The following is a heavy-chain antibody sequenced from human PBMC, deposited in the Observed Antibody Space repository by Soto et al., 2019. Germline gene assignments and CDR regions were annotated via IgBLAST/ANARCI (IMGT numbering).Heavy chain of an antibody. J-gene: IGHJ5*02. D-gene: IGHD3-22*01. CDR3: AKDLTTTLGKHWFDP. Sequence: EVQLLESGGGLVQPGGSLRLSCAASGFTFSSYAMGWVRQAPGKGLEWVSSISGSGGSTYYADSVKGRFTISRDNSKNTLYLQMNSLRAEDPALYYCAKDLTTTLGKHWFDPWGQGTLVTVSS. CDR1: GFTFSSYA. CDR2: ISGSGGST. V-gene: IGHV3-23*01.